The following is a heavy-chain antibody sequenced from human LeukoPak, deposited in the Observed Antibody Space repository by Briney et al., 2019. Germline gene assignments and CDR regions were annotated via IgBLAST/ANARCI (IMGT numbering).Heavy chain of an antibody. J-gene: IGHJ3*02. D-gene: IGHD3-10*01. CDR1: GGSISSSNW. CDR3: ARDWFGRGDAFDI. CDR2: IYTSGST. Sequence: SETLSLTCAVSGGSISSSNWWSWVRQPPGKGLEWIGRIYTSGSTNYNPSLKGRVTMSVDTSKNQFSLKLSSVTAADTAVYYCARDWFGRGDAFDIWGQGTMVTVSS. V-gene: IGHV4-4*02.